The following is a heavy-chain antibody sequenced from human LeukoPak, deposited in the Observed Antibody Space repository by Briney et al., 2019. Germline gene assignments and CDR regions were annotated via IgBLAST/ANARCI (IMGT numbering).Heavy chain of an antibody. J-gene: IGHJ5*02. D-gene: IGHD6-13*01. CDR1: GYTFTSYD. CDR2: MNPNSGNT. CDR3: ARESGIAGTDWFDP. V-gene: IGHV1-8*01. Sequence: ASVKVSCKASGYTFTSYDINWVRQATGQGLEWMGWMNPNSGNTGYAQKFQGRVTMTRNTPISTAYMELSSLRSEDTAVYYCARESGIAGTDWFDPWGQGTLVTVSS.